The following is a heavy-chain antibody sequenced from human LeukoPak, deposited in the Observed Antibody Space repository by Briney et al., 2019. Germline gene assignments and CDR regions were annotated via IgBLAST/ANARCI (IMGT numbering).Heavy chain of an antibody. CDR2: IYYSGST. D-gene: IGHD3-3*01. CDR3: ASRSPSTIFGVAYLGH. J-gene: IGHJ4*02. Sequence: PSETLSLTCTVSGGSISSSSYYWGWVRQPPGKGLEWIGSIYYSGSTYYNPSLKSRVTISVDTSKNQFSLKLSSVTAADTAVYYCASRSPSTIFGVAYLGHWGQGTLVTVSS. V-gene: IGHV4-39*01. CDR1: GGSISSSSYY.